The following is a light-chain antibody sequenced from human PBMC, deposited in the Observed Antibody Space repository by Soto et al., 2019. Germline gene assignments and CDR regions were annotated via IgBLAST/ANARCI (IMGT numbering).Light chain of an antibody. V-gene: IGKV3-20*01. CDR2: GAS. J-gene: IGKJ5*01. Sequence: EIVLTQPPGTLSLSPGERATLSCSASQSVSSSYLTWYQQKPGQAPRLLIYGASSRATGIPDRFSGSGSGTDFTLTISRLETEDFAVYYCQQYGSSPPITFGQGTRLEIK. CDR1: QSVSSSY. CDR3: QQYGSSPPIT.